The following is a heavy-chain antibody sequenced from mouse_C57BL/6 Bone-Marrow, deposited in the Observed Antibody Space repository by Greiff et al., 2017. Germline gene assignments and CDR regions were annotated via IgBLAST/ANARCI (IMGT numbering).Heavy chain of an antibody. CDR3: ARQGVYLGAMDY. D-gene: IGHD1-1*01. J-gene: IGHJ4*01. V-gene: IGHV5-2*01. Sequence: DVMLVESGGGLVQPGESLKLSCESNEYEFPSHDMSWVRKTPEKRLELVAAINSDGGSTYYPDTMERRFIISRDNTKKTLYLQMSSLRSEDTALYYCARQGVYLGAMDYWGQGTSVTVSS. CDR2: INSDGGST. CDR1: EYEFPSHD.